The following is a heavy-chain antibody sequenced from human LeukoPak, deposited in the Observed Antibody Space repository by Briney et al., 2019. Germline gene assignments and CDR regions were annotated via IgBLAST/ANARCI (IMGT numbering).Heavy chain of an antibody. D-gene: IGHD3-22*01. Sequence: GGSLRLSCAASGFTFSNAWMSWVRQAPGKGLEWVGCIKSKTDGGTTDYAAPVKGRFTISRDDSKNTLYLQMNSLKTEDTAVYYCTTVTDYYDSSGYDYWGQGTLVTVSS. J-gene: IGHJ4*02. CDR2: IKSKTDGGTT. V-gene: IGHV3-15*01. CDR3: TTVTDYYDSSGYDY. CDR1: GFTFSNAW.